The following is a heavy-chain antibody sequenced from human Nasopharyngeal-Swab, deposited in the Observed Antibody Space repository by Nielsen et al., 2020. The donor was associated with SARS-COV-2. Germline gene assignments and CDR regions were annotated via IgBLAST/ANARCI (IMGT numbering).Heavy chain of an antibody. CDR3: VKDNLLRAFDL. D-gene: IGHD2-15*01. J-gene: IGHJ3*01. Sequence: GESLKISCAASGFTFSSYGMHWVRQTPGKGLEWVALISYDGSHKYYADSVKGRFTISRDNSKNTLFLQINSLRAEDTALYYCVKDNLLRAFDLWGQGTMVTVSS. CDR2: ISYDGSHK. V-gene: IGHV3-30*18. CDR1: GFTFSSYG.